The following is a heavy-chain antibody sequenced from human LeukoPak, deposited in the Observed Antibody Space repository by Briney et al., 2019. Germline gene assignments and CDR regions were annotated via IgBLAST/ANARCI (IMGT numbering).Heavy chain of an antibody. D-gene: IGHD6-19*01. CDR3: TPSIAVAGSLDY. CDR2: IKSKTDGGTT. V-gene: IGHV3-15*01. J-gene: IGHJ4*02. Sequence: WIRQPPGKGLEWVGRIKSKTDGGTTDYAAPVKGRFTISRDDSKNTLNLQMNSLKTEDTAVYYCTPSIAVAGSLDYWGQGTLVTVSS.